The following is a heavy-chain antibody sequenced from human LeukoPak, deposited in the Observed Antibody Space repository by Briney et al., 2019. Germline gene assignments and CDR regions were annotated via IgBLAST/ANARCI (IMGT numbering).Heavy chain of an antibody. V-gene: IGHV3-74*01. D-gene: IGHD2/OR15-2a*01. CDR2: ITGDGSST. J-gene: IGHJ4*02. Sequence: GGSLRLSCTASGFTFSIYFMHWVRQVPGEGPVWVSRITGDGSSTSYADSVKGRFTISRDNAKNTLYLQMNSLRAEDTALYYCVRLYAYWGQGTLVTVSS. CDR1: GFTFSIYF. CDR3: VRLYAY.